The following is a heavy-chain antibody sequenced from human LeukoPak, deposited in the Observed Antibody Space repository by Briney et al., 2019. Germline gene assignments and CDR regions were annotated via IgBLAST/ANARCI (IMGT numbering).Heavy chain of an antibody. CDR1: GGSIRSYY. D-gene: IGHD6-19*01. V-gene: IGHV4-59*08. CDR3: ARPYSGGWYGAFDI. J-gene: IGHJ3*02. Sequence: SETLSLTCTVSGGSIRSYYWSWIRQPPGKGLEWIGYIYYSGNTNYNPSLKSRVTISVDTSENQFSLKLSSVTAADTAVYYCARPYSGGWYGAFDIWGQGTMGTVSS. CDR2: IYYSGNT.